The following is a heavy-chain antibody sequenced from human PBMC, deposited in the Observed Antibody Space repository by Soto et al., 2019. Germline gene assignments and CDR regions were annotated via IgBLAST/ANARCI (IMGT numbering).Heavy chain of an antibody. CDR3: AKDVPSYYYDSSGYFDY. V-gene: IGHV3-23*01. J-gene: IGHJ4*02. CDR2: ISGSGGST. CDR1: GFTFSSYA. Sequence: GGSLRLSCAASGFTFSSYAMSWVRQAPGKGLEWVSAISGSGGSTYYADSVKGRFTISRDNSKNTLYLQMNSLRAEDTAVYYCAKDVPSYYYDSSGYFDYWGQGTLVTVSS. D-gene: IGHD3-22*01.